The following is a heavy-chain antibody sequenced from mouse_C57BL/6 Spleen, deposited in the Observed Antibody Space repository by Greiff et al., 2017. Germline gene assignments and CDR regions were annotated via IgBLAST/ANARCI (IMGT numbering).Heavy chain of an antibody. V-gene: IGHV1-18*01. CDR1: GYTFTDYN. D-gene: IGHD2-4*01. Sequence: VQLQQSGPELVKPGASVKIPCKASGYTFTDYNMDWVKQSHGKSLEWIGDINPNNGGTIYNQKFKGKATLTVDKSSSTAYMELRSLTSEDTAVYYCARPYYDYDVTWFAYWGQGTLVTVSA. CDR2: INPNNGGT. J-gene: IGHJ3*01. CDR3: ARPYYDYDVTWFAY.